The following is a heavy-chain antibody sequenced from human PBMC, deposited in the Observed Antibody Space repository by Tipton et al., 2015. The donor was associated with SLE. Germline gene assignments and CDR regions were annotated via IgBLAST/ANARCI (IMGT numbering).Heavy chain of an antibody. J-gene: IGHJ3*02. CDR2: IYYSGST. CDR1: GGSLRGYY. D-gene: IGHD3-22*01. CDR3: AREAIYDSTGYYYRDAFNI. V-gene: IGHV4-59*12. Sequence: GLVKPSETLSLTCAVYGGSLRGYYWSWIRQPPVKGLEWIGYIYYSGSTNYNPSLKSRVTMSLDTSKNQFSLKLTSVTAADTAVYYCAREAIYDSTGYYYRDAFNIWGQGTMVTVSS.